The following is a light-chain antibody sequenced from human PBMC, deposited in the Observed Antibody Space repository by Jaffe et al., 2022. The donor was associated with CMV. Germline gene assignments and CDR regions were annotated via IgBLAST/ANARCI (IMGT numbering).Light chain of an antibody. J-gene: IGKJ1*01. CDR2: GAS. CDR3: QQYNTYPWT. Sequence: DIQVTQSPSSQSASVGDRVTITCRASQDISTYLAWFQQRPGKAPKPLIYGASSLHSGVPSKFSGSGSGTDFTLTISSLQPEDSATYYCQQYNTYPWTFGQGTRVEI. V-gene: IGKV1-16*02. CDR1: QDISTY.